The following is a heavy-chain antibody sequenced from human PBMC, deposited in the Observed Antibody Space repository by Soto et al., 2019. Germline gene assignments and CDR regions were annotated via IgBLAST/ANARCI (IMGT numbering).Heavy chain of an antibody. CDR3: ARDSPRSSGWDV. CDR2: ISGSGGST. V-gene: IGHV3-23*01. J-gene: IGHJ6*02. CDR1: GFTFSSYA. Sequence: GGSLRLSCAASGFTFSSYAMSWVRQAPGKGLEWVSAISGSGGSTYYADSVKGRFTISRDNSKNTLYLQMNSLRDEDTAVYYCARDSPRSSGWDVWGQGTTVTVSS.